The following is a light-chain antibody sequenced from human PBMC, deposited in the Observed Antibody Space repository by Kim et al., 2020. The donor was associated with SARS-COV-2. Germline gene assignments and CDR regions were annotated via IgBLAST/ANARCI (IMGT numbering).Light chain of an antibody. CDR1: QSVNSN. Sequence: EIVMTQSPATLSGSPGERATLSCRASQSVNSNLAWYQQKPGQAPRLLIYGASTRATGIPARFSGSGSGTEFTLTISSLQSEDFAVYYCQQYNNWPPLTFGGGTKVDIK. CDR3: QQYNNWPPLT. CDR2: GAS. V-gene: IGKV3-15*01. J-gene: IGKJ4*01.